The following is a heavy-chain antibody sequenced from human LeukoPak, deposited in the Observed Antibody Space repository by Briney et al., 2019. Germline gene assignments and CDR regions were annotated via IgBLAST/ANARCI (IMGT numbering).Heavy chain of an antibody. J-gene: IGHJ6*02. CDR1: GGSISSYY. D-gene: IGHD4-17*01. V-gene: IGHV4-59*01. Sequence: SETLSLTCTVSGGSISSYYWSWIRQPPGKGLEWIGYIYYSGSTNYNPSLKSRVTISVDTSKNQFSLKLSSVTAADTAVYYCARSKLTVTKKLYYYYGMDVWGQGTTVTVSS. CDR2: IYYSGST. CDR3: ARSKLTVTKKLYYYYGMDV.